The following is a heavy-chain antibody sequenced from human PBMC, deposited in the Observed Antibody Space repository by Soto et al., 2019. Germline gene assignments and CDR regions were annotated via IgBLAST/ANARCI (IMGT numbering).Heavy chain of an antibody. V-gene: IGHV4-34*01. Sequence: SETLSLTCAVYGVSFSGYYWSWIRQPPGKGLEWIGEIIHTGSTTYNPSLKSRVTISVDTSKNQFSLKLNSVTAADTAVYYCARGEISGWYFDYWGRGTPVTVSS. CDR3: ARGEISGWYFDY. CDR2: IIHTGST. D-gene: IGHD6-19*01. J-gene: IGHJ4*02. CDR1: GVSFSGYY.